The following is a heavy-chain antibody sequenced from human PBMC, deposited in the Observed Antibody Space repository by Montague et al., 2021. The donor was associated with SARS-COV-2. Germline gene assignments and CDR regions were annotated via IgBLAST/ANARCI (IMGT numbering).Heavy chain of an antibody. V-gene: IGHV3-48*02. CDR3: ARSVAGWFQH. CDR2: IGSSSTAI. Sequence: SLRLSCAASGFTFSTYSMSWVRQAAGRGLEWISFIGSSSTAISYADSVKGRFTVSRDNVKNSLYLQMNSLRDDDTAVYYCARSVAGWFQHWGQGTLVTVSS. CDR1: GFTFSTYS. J-gene: IGHJ1*01. D-gene: IGHD6-19*01.